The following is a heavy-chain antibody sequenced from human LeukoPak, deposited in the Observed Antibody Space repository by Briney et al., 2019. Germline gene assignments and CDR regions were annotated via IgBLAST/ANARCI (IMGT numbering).Heavy chain of an antibody. D-gene: IGHD6-19*01. CDR3: AREGAVAGSEGNWFDP. J-gene: IGHJ5*02. CDR2: IIPIFGTA. V-gene: IGHV1-69*13. CDR1: GGTFSSYA. Sequence: GASVKVSCKASGGTFSSYAISWVRQAPGQGLEWMGGIIPIFGTANYAQKFQGRVTITADESTSTAYVELSSLRSEDTAVYYCAREGAVAGSEGNWFDPWGQGTLVTVSS.